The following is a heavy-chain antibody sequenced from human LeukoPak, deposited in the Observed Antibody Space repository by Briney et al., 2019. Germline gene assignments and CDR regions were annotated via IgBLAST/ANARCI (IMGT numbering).Heavy chain of an antibody. CDR2: LSGSGGST. Sequence: PGGSLTLSCAAWGFTFSSYAMSWLRHARGEGLEGVWALSGSGGSTFYADSVKGRFTISRDNSKNTLYLQMNSLRAEDTAVYYCAKLDSSSWSPFDYWGQGTLVTVSS. D-gene: IGHD6-13*01. CDR3: AKLDSSSWSPFDY. V-gene: IGHV3-23*01. J-gene: IGHJ4*02. CDR1: GFTFSSYA.